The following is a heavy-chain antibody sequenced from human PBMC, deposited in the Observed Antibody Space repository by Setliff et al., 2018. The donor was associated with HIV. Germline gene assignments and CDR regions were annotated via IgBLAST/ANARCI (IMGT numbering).Heavy chain of an antibody. CDR1: GDSISNYY. V-gene: IGHV4-4*09. CDR2: IYSSGST. D-gene: IGHD3-10*01. Sequence: SETLSLTCTVSGDSISNYYWSWIRQPPGKGLEWLGHIYSSGSTNYNPPLKSRVTISVDTSKNQFSLKLYSVTAADTAVYYCARAYFGSGIYYWGQGTLVTVSS. J-gene: IGHJ4*02. CDR3: ARAYFGSGIYY.